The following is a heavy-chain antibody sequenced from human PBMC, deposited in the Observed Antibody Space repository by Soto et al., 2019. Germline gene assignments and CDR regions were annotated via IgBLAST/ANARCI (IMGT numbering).Heavy chain of an antibody. J-gene: IGHJ5*02. CDR1: GGTFSTYA. CDR2: IIPMFGAP. V-gene: IGHV1-69*12. CDR3: VRAVIRGVIISHFDP. Sequence: QVQLVQSGAEVKEPGSSVKVSCKTYGGTFSTYATSWVRQAPVQGLEWMGGIIPMFGAPNYAQRFLGRVTITADESTSTVFMELSSLRSEDTAVYYCVRAVIRGVIISHFDPWGQGTLVTVSS. D-gene: IGHD3-10*01.